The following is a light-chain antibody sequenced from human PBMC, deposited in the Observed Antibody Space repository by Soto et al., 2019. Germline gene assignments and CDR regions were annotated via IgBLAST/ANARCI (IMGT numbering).Light chain of an antibody. V-gene: IGKV3-20*01. J-gene: IGKJ4*01. CDR3: QPYNNWPLT. CDR2: GAS. Sequence: EIVLTQSPGTLSLSPGERATLSCRASQSVSSSYLAWYQQKPGQAPRLVIYGASNRATGIPDRFSASGSGTDFTLTINSLQSEDFAIYYCQPYNNWPLTFGGGTKVDIK. CDR1: QSVSSSY.